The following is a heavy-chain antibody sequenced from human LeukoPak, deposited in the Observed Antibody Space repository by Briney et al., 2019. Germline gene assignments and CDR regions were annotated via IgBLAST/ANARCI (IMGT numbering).Heavy chain of an antibody. V-gene: IGHV3-11*04. CDR3: AREILAPGKTHDY. CDR2: ITNNGRKT. CDR1: GFTFSDYF. Sequence: GGSLRLSCAASGFTFSDYFMGWVRQAPGKGLEWVSYITNNGRKTYYADSMKGRFTISRDNAKNTLFLQINSLRAEDTAVYYCAREILAPGKTHDYWGQGTLVTVSS. J-gene: IGHJ4*02.